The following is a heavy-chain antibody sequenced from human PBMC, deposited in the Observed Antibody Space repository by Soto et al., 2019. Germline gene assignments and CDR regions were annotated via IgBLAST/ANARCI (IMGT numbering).Heavy chain of an antibody. J-gene: IGHJ3*02. Sequence: QVQLEQSGAEVKKPGSSVKVSCKASGGTLSDHGVAWLRQAPGQGLEWMGGTIPVFNTAKYAQKFQGRGTVTADKFTNIAYMDMSSLRSEDTAFYFCARGVYGSRNYFTGPSAFDIWGQGTRVIVSS. CDR3: ARGVYGSRNYFTGPSAFDI. CDR2: TIPVFNTA. V-gene: IGHV1-69*06. CDR1: GGTLSDHG. D-gene: IGHD3-10*01.